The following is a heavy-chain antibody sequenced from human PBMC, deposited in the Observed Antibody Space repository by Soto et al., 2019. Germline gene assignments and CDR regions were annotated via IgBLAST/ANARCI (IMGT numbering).Heavy chain of an antibody. CDR3: ARGGNVDNDY. V-gene: IGHV4-34*01. CDR2: INHSGST. CDR1: GGSFSGYY. Sequence: SETLSLTCAVYGGSFSGYYWSWIRQPPGKGLEWIGEINHSGSTNYNPSLKSRVTISVDTSKNQFSLKLSSVTAADTAVYYCARGGNVDNDYWGQGTLVTVSS. J-gene: IGHJ4*02. D-gene: IGHD1-1*01.